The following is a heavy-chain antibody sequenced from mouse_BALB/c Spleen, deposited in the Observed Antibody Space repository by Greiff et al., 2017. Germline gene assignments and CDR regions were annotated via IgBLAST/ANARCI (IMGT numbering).Heavy chain of an antibody. V-gene: IGHV14-3*02. CDR2: IDPANGNT. CDR1: GFNIKDTY. J-gene: IGHJ3*01. D-gene: IGHD2-1*01. Sequence: EVQRVESGAELVKPGASVKLSCTASGFNIKDTYMHWVKQRPEQGLEWIGRIDPANGNTKYDPKFQGKATITADTSSNTAYLQLSSLTSEDTAVYYCARDGNYGFAYWGQGTLVTVSA. CDR3: ARDGNYGFAY.